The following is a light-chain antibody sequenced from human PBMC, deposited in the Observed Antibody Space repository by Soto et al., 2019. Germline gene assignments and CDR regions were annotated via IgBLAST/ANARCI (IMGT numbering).Light chain of an antibody. CDR3: QKYNSAPPWT. V-gene: IGKV3-11*01. CDR1: QSVSSY. Sequence: EIVLTQSPATLSLSPGERATLSCRASQSVSSYLAWYQQKPGQAPRLLIYDASNRATGIPARFSGSGSGTDFTLTISSLEPEDFAVYYCQKYNSAPPWTFGQGTKVEIK. J-gene: IGKJ1*01. CDR2: DAS.